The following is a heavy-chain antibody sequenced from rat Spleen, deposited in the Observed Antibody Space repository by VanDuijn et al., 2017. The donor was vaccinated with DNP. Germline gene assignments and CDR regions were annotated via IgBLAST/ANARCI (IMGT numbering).Heavy chain of an antibody. Sequence: EVQLVESGGGLVQPGRSLKLSCAASGFTFSNYDMAWVRQAPTKGREWVASISTSGGSTYYRDSVKGRFTVSRDNAKTTLYLQMDSLRSEDTATYYCARRRYYGSYWYFDFWGPGTTVTVSS. V-gene: IGHV5-25*01. CDR2: ISTSGGST. J-gene: IGHJ1*01. CDR3: ARRRYYGSYWYFDF. CDR1: GFTFSNYD. D-gene: IGHD1-6*01.